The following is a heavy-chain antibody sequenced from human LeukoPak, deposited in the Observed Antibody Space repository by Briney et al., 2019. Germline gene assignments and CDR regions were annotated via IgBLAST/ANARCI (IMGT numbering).Heavy chain of an antibody. Sequence: AASVKVSCKASGGTFSSYGITWVRQAPGQGLEWMGGIIPIFGTANYAQKFQGRVTITADESTSTVYMEMSSLRSEDTAVYYCAGSQITSIVVVPAAPRWGQGTLVTVSS. CDR3: AGSQITSIVVVPAAPR. J-gene: IGHJ4*02. CDR2: IIPIFGTA. CDR1: GGTFSSYG. V-gene: IGHV1-69*13. D-gene: IGHD2-2*01.